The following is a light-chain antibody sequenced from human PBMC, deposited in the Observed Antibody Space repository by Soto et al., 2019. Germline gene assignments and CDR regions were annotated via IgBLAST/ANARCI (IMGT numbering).Light chain of an antibody. V-gene: IGKV3-15*01. CDR3: HQYNNWPYA. CDR2: AAS. J-gene: IGKJ2*01. CDR1: QTVSSD. Sequence: EIVMTQSPVTLSVSPGERATLSCRASQTVSSDLAWYQQRPGQAPRLLIYAASTRATGVPARVSGSGSGTEFTLSISNLQSEDLAVYYCHQYNNWPYAFGQGTKVDIK.